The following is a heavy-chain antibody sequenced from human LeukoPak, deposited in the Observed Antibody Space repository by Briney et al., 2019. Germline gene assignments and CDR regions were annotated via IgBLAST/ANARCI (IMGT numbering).Heavy chain of an antibody. D-gene: IGHD2-15*01. Sequence: SETLSLTCTVSGGPIRTYQWSWIRQPPGKGLEWIGNIHYSGSANYNPSLKSRVIISVDTSKNQFSLKLSSVTAADTAVYYCARGGSGVVAATYYYYYMDVWGKGTTVTVSS. CDR1: GGPIRTYQ. V-gene: IGHV4-59*01. J-gene: IGHJ6*03. CDR3: ARGGSGVVAATYYYYYMDV. CDR2: IHYSGSA.